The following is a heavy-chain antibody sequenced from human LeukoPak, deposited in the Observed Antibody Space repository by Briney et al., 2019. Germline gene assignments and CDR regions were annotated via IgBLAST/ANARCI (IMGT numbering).Heavy chain of an antibody. CDR1: GFTFSSYG. CDR2: IWYDGSNK. D-gene: IGHD5-12*01. CDR3: ARRWLRFFDY. V-gene: IGHV3-33*01. Sequence: GGPLRLSCAASGFTFSSYGMHWVRQAPGKGPEWVAVIWYDGSNKYYADSVKGRFTISRDNSKNTLYLQMNSLRAEDTAVYYCARRWLRFFDYWGQGTLVTVSS. J-gene: IGHJ4*02.